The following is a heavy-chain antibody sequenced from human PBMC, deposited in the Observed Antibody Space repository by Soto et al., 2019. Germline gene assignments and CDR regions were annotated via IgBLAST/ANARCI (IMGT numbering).Heavy chain of an antibody. D-gene: IGHD3-3*01. J-gene: IGHJ5*02. CDR3: GWSDSINDNWFDP. CDR1: GGTFSSYA. CDR2: IIPIFGTA. Sequence: GASVKVSCKASGGTFSSYAISWVRQAPGQGLEWMGGIIPIFGTASYAQKFQGRVTITADESTSTAYMELSSLRSEDTAVYYCGWSDSINDNWFDPWGQGTLVTVSS. V-gene: IGHV1-69*13.